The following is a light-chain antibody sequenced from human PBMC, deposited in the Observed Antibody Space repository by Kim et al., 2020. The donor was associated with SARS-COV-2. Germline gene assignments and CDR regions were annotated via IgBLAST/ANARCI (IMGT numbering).Light chain of an antibody. J-gene: IGKJ2*03. CDR1: QSVSSSY. Sequence: GERATLACRASQSVSSSYLAWYQQKPGQAPRLLIYGASSRATGIPDRFSGSGSGTDFTLTISRLEPEDFAVYYCQQYGSSLMYSFGQGTKLEIK. CDR2: GAS. V-gene: IGKV3-20*01. CDR3: QQYGSSLMYS.